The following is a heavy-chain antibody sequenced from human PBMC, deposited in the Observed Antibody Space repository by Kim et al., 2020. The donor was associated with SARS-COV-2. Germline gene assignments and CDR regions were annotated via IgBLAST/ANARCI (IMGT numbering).Heavy chain of an antibody. J-gene: IGHJ4*02. Sequence: ASVKVSCKASGYTFTSYAMQWVRQAPGQRLEWMGWINAGNGNTKYSQKFQGRVTITRDTSASTAYMELSSLRSEDTAVYYCARDGYGGYYFDYWGQGTLVTVSS. CDR2: INAGNGNT. V-gene: IGHV1-3*01. D-gene: IGHD2-2*03. CDR1: GYTFTSYA. CDR3: ARDGYGGYYFDY.